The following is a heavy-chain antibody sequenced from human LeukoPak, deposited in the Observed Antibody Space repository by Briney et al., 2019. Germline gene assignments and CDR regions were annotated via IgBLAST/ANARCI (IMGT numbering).Heavy chain of an antibody. Sequence: QPGGSLRLSCAASGFTFSNYWMHWVRQAPGKGLVWVSHIIGGGSSTNYADSVKGRFTISRDNAKNTLYLQMNSLRADDTAVYYCARSGDGDMNVWGKGTTVTVSS. CDR3: ARSGDGDMNV. D-gene: IGHD3-10*01. V-gene: IGHV3-74*01. J-gene: IGHJ6*03. CDR1: GFTFSNYW. CDR2: IIGGGSST.